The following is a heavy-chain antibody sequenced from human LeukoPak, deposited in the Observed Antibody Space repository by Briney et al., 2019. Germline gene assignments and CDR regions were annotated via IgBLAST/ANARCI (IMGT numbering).Heavy chain of an antibody. CDR3: ARAFPDYDILTGYGHFDY. CDR1: GYTFTSYY. D-gene: IGHD3-9*01. CDR2: INPSGGST. J-gene: IGHJ4*02. Sequence: ASVRVSCKASGYTFTSYYMHWVRQAPGQGLEWMGIINPSGGSTSYVQKFQGRVTMTRDTSTSTVYMELSSLRSEDTAVYYCARAFPDYDILTGYGHFDYWGQGTLVTVSS. V-gene: IGHV1-46*01.